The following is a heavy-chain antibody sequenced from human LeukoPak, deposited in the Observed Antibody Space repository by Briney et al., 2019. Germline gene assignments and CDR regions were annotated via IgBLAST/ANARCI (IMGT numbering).Heavy chain of an antibody. CDR2: FDPEDGET. J-gene: IGHJ6*02. V-gene: IGHV1-24*01. CDR3: ARSLYGDLRYGTDV. CDR1: GYTLTELS. D-gene: IGHD4-17*01. Sequence: ASVKVCCKVSGYTLTELSMHWVRQAPGKGLGWMRGFDPEDGETIYAQKFQGRVTMTEDTSTDTAYMELSSLRSEDTAVYYCARSLYGDLRYGTDVWGQGTTVTVSS.